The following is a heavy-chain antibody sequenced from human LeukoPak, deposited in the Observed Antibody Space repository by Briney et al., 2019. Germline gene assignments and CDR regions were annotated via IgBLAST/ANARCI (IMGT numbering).Heavy chain of an antibody. CDR1: GFTFCSFA. V-gene: IGHV3-30*18. CDR3: AKRKVKWELDY. J-gene: IGHJ4*02. Sequence: GRPLRLSCVASGFTFCSFAMHWVRQAPGKGLEWVAVVSYDGNDKYYADSVKGRFTISRDNSKNTVYLQMNSLRPEDTAVYYCAKRKVKWELDYWGQGTLVTVSS. CDR2: VSYDGNDK. D-gene: IGHD1-26*01.